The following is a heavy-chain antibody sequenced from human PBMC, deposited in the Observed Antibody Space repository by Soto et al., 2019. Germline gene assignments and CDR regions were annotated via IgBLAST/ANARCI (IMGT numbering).Heavy chain of an antibody. Sequence: GSLRLSCTAVWFTFVDFAMSRILQAPGKGLEWVGFIRSKAYGGTTEYAASVKGRFTISRDDCKSIAYLQMNSLKTEDTAVYYCTTDRGYYDSSGYYFGLSFDYWGQGTLVTVSS. V-gene: IGHV3-49*03. CDR1: WFTFVDFA. J-gene: IGHJ4*02. CDR2: IRSKAYGGTT. CDR3: TTDRGYYDSSGYYFGLSFDY. D-gene: IGHD3-22*01.